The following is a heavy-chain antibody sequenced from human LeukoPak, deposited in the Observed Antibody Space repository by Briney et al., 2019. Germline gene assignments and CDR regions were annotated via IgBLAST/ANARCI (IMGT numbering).Heavy chain of an antibody. V-gene: IGHV3-23*01. Sequence: GGSLRLSCAASGFTFSDYAMSWVRQAPGKGLEWVSAISSSGRGGSTYYADSVKGRFTISRDTSKNTLYLQMSSLRVEDTAVYYCAKVPSYYDTTTYYGWGQGTLVTVSS. CDR1: GFTFSDYA. CDR3: AKVPSYYDTTTYYG. J-gene: IGHJ4*02. CDR2: ISSSGRGGST. D-gene: IGHD3-22*01.